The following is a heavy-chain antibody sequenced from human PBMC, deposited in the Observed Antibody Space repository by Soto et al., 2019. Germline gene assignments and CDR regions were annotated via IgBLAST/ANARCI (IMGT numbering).Heavy chain of an antibody. CDR2: IMPVFPTP. CDR3: AREIDRQQLGCNYYYGMDV. J-gene: IGHJ6*01. Sequence: QVQLVQSGAEVKKPGSSVKVSCKTSGGTFRTSAISWVRQAPGQGLEWRGGIMPVFPTPDYAQKFQGRVTITADESTGTAYMELSSLRSEDTAVYYCAREIDRQQLGCNYYYGMDVWGQGTTVTVSS. V-gene: IGHV1-69*12. CDR1: GGTFRTSA. D-gene: IGHD2-15*01.